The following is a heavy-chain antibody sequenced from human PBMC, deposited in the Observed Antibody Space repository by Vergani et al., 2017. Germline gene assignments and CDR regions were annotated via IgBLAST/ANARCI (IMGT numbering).Heavy chain of an antibody. Sequence: QVQLVESGGGVVQPGRSLRLSCAASGLTFNPYGMHWVRQAPGKGLEWVAVTWYDGNNKQYADSVKGRFTISRDNSKSTMYLQMNSLRDEDTGVYYCARDLRLLYNRFDPWGQGTLVTVSS. CDR1: GLTFNPYG. CDR3: ARDLRLLYNRFDP. J-gene: IGHJ5*02. CDR2: TWYDGNNK. V-gene: IGHV3-33*01. D-gene: IGHD1-14*01.